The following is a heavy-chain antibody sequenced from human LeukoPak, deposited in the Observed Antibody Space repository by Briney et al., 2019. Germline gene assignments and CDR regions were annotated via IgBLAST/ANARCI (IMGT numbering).Heavy chain of an antibody. CDR2: IYNTGRT. D-gene: IGHD1-26*01. CDR1: GFSVSTHY. CDR3: ARVRDGVYSGSYFDY. Sequence: PGGSLRLSCAASGFSVSTHYMSWVRQAPGKGLEWVSVIYNTGRTYYADSVKGRFTISTDNSKNTLFLQMNSLRADDTAVYYCARVRDGVYSGSYFDYWGQGTLATVSS. V-gene: IGHV3-53*01. J-gene: IGHJ4*02.